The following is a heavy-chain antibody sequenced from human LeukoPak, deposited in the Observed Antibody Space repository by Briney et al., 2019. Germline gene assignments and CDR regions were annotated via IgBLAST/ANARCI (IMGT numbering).Heavy chain of an antibody. CDR3: ARASTTVPNLLDN. V-gene: IGHV3-74*01. CDR2: ISSDGSST. Sequence: GGSLRLSCAASGFTFSSYWMHWVRKAQGKGRGWASRISSDGSSTTYADSVKGRFTISRDNAKNTLYLQMDSLRADDTAVYFCARASTTVPNLLDNWGQGTLVSVSS. CDR1: GFTFSSYW. J-gene: IGHJ4*02. D-gene: IGHD4-17*01.